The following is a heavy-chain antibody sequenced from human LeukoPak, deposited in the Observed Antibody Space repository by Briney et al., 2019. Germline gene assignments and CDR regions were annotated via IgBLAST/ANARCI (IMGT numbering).Heavy chain of an antibody. CDR2: FDPEDGET. D-gene: IGHD1-26*01. V-gene: IGHV1-24*01. Sequence: GASVKVSCKVSGYTLTELSMHWVRQAPGKGLEWMGGFDPEDGETIYAQKFQGRVTMTEDTPTDTAYMELSSLRSEDTAVYYCATREWELLGFDYWGQGTLVTVSS. CDR3: ATREWELLGFDY. CDR1: GYTLTELS. J-gene: IGHJ4*02.